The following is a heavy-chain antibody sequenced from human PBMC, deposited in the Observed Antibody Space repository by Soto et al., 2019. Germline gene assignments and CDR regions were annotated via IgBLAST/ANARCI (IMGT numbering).Heavy chain of an antibody. CDR3: ARDQLGRSYGMEV. V-gene: IGHV1-2*04. CDR1: GYTFTGYY. CDR2: INPNSGGT. D-gene: IGHD3-10*01. J-gene: IGHJ6*02. Sequence: ASVKVSCKASGYTFTGYYMHWVRQAPGQGLEWMGWINPNSGGTNYAQKFQGWVTMTRDTSISTAYMELSRLRSDDTAVYYCARDQLGRSYGMEVWGQGTTVTVSS.